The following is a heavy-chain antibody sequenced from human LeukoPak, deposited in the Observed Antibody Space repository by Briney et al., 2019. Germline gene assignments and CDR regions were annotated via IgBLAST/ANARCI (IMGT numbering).Heavy chain of an antibody. CDR1: GGTFSSYA. D-gene: IGHD3-10*01. CDR2: IIPIFGTA. Sequence: ASVKVSCKASGGTFSSYAISWVRQAPGQGLEWMGGIIPIFGTANYAQKFQSRVTITADKSTSTAYMELSSLRSEDTAVYYCAGGTYYYGSGSYYRKRYYYYGMDVWGKGTTVTVSS. V-gene: IGHV1-69*06. J-gene: IGHJ6*04. CDR3: AGGTYYYGSGSYYRKRYYYYGMDV.